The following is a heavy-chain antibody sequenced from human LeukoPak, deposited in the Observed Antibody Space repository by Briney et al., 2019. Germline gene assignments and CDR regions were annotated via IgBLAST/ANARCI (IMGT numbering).Heavy chain of an antibody. Sequence: GGSLRLSCAASGFTLTNYWMHWVRQAPGKGLVWVSQINGDGSTTTYADSVKGRFTISRDDAKNTVYLQMNTLRAEDTAVYYCATDQGYSFRLWGQGTLVTVSS. CDR3: ATDQGYSFRL. V-gene: IGHV3-74*01. D-gene: IGHD5-18*01. CDR1: GFTLTNYW. CDR2: INGDGSTT. J-gene: IGHJ4*02.